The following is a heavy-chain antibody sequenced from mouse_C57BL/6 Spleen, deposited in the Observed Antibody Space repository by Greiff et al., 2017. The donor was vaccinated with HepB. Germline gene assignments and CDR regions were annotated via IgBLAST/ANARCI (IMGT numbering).Heavy chain of an antibody. CDR1: GYSFTNYL. V-gene: IGHV1-54*01. D-gene: IGHD3-2*02. Sequence: QVQLQQSGAELVRPGTSVKVSCKASGYSFTNYLIEWVKQRPGQGLEWIGVLNPGSGGTNYNEKFKGKATLTADKSSSTAYMQLSSLTSEDSAVYVCARRGQLRLPYFDYWGQGTTLTVSS. J-gene: IGHJ2*01. CDR3: ARRGQLRLPYFDY. CDR2: LNPGSGGT.